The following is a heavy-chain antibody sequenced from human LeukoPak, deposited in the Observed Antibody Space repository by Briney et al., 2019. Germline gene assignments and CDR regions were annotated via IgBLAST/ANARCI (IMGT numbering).Heavy chain of an antibody. Sequence: SETLSLTCTVSGGSISSGSYYWSWIRQPAGKGLEWIGRIYTSGSTNYNPSLKSRLTISVDTSKNQFSLKLSFVTAADTAVYYCAREAAGHFDYWGQGTLVTVSS. V-gene: IGHV4-61*02. CDR3: AREAAGHFDY. CDR2: IYTSGST. CDR1: GGSISSGSYY. D-gene: IGHD6-13*01. J-gene: IGHJ4*02.